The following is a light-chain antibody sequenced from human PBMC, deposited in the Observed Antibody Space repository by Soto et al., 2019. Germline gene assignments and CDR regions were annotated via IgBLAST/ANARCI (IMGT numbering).Light chain of an antibody. V-gene: IGKV1-39*01. J-gene: IGKJ1*01. Sequence: DIQMTQSPSSLSASVGDRVTITCRASQSIDRYLNWYQEKPGKAPNLLMYAASTLQSGVPSRFSGSGSGTDFTLTISSLQPEDFATYYCQQSYSTPWTFGQGTKVEVK. CDR1: QSIDRY. CDR2: AAS. CDR3: QQSYSTPWT.